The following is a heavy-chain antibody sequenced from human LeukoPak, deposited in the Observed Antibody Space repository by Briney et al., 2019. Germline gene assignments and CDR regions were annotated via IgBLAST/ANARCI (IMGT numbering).Heavy chain of an antibody. CDR2: ISSSSNYI. D-gene: IGHD5-24*01. V-gene: IGHV3-21*01. Sequence: GGSLRLSCAVSGLTFSISGMHWVRQAPGKGLEWVSSISSSSNYIYHADSVRGRFTISRDNAKNSLYLQMSSLRAEDTAVYYCARAQLQSSFDYWGQGTLVTVSS. J-gene: IGHJ4*02. CDR1: GLTFSISG. CDR3: ARAQLQSSFDY.